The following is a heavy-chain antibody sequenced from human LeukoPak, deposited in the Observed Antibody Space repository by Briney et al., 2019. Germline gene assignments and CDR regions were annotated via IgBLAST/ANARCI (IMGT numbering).Heavy chain of an antibody. V-gene: IGHV1-2*02. CDR3: ARKYYYDSSGCDY. J-gene: IGHJ4*02. Sequence: ASVKVSCKASGYTFTSYAMNWVRQAPGQGLEWVGWINPNSGGTNYAQKFQGRVTMTRDTSISTAYMELSRLRSDDTAVYYCARKYYYDSSGCDYWGQGTLVTVSS. D-gene: IGHD3-22*01. CDR2: INPNSGGT. CDR1: GYTFTSYA.